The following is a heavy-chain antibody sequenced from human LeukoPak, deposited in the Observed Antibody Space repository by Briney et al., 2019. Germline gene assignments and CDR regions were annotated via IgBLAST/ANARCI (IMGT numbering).Heavy chain of an antibody. CDR3: ARGVPLGYCTYGVCYPPYYFDY. J-gene: IGHJ4*02. CDR1: GYSFTSYG. CDR2: ISAYNGNT. D-gene: IGHD2-8*01. V-gene: IGHV1-18*01. Sequence: ASVKVSCKTSGYSFTSYGISWVRQAPGQGLEWMGWISAYNGNTNYAQKLQGRVSMTTDTSTSTAYMDLRSLRSDDTAVYYCARGVPLGYCTYGVCYPPYYFDYWGQGTLVTASS.